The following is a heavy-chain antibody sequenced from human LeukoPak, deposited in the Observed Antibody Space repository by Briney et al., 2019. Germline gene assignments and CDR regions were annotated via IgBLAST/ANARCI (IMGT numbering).Heavy chain of an antibody. CDR3: AKAAGTYYYYGMDV. CDR1: GFTFSSYG. D-gene: IGHD6-13*01. Sequence: GGSLRLSCAASGFTFSSYGMHWVRQAPGKGLEWVAVISYDGGNKYYADSVKGRFTISRDNSENTLYLQMNSLRAEDTAVYYCAKAAGTYYYYGMDVWGQGTTVTVSS. J-gene: IGHJ6*02. CDR2: ISYDGGNK. V-gene: IGHV3-30*18.